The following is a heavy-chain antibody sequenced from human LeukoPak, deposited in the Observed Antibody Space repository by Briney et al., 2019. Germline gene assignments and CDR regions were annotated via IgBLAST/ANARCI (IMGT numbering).Heavy chain of an antibody. CDR3: AREGEYFDY. V-gene: IGHV4-59*01. Sequence: SETLSLTCTVSGGSISSYYWSWIRQPPGKGLEWIGYIYYSGSTNYTPSLKSRVTISVDTSKNQFSLKLSSVTAADTAVYYCAREGEYFDYWGQGTLVTVSS. D-gene: IGHD2-21*01. J-gene: IGHJ4*02. CDR2: IYYSGST. CDR1: GGSISSYY.